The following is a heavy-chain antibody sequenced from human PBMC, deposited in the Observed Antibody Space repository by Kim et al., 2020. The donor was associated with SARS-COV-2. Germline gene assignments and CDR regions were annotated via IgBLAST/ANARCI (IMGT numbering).Heavy chain of an antibody. V-gene: IGHV3-48*03. J-gene: IGHJ5*02. D-gene: IGHD4-4*01. CDR3: ASLYSNYGYWFDP. Sequence: YAESVKGQQTIYRDNDKNSRYLQMNSLRAEDTAVYYWASLYSNYGYWFDPWGQGTLVTVSS.